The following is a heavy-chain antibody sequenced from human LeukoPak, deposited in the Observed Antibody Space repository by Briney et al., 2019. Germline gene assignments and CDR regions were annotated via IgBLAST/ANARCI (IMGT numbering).Heavy chain of an antibody. V-gene: IGHV4-39*01. Sequence: SETLSLTCTVSGGSISSSSYYWGWIRQPPGKGLEWIGSIYYSGSTYYNPSLKSRVTISVDTSKNQFSLKLSSVTAADTAVYYCARHLYSSSWYDYWGQGTLVTVSS. CDR1: GGSISSSSYY. CDR2: IYYSGST. CDR3: ARHLYSSSWYDY. J-gene: IGHJ4*02. D-gene: IGHD6-13*01.